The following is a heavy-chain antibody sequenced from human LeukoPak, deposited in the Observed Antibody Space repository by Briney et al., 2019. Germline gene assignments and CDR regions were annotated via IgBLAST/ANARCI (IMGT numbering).Heavy chain of an antibody. CDR2: INPNSGGT. J-gene: IGHJ4*02. CDR1: GYTFTVYY. Sequence: ASVKVSCKASGYTFTVYYMHWVRQAPGQGLEWMGWINPNSGGTNYAQKFQGRVTMTRDTSISTAYMELSRLRSDDTAVYYCARSYYYDSSGYYNSPSDYWGQGTLVTVSS. CDR3: ARSYYYDSSGYYNSPSDY. V-gene: IGHV1-2*02. D-gene: IGHD3-22*01.